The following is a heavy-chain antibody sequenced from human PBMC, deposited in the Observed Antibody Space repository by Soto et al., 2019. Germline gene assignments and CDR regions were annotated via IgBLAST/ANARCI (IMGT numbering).Heavy chain of an antibody. D-gene: IGHD3-3*01. CDR2: IIPIFGTA. V-gene: IGHV1-69*13. CDR1: GGTFSSYA. CDR3: ARGGVYTWLLDGVQERRPYYYYGMDV. J-gene: IGHJ6*02. Sequence: SVKVSCKASGGTFSSYAISWVRQAPGQGLEWMGGIIPIFGTANYAQKIQGRVKITADESTSTAYMELSSLRSEDTAVYYCARGGVYTWLLDGVQERRPYYYYGMDVWGQGTTVTVSS.